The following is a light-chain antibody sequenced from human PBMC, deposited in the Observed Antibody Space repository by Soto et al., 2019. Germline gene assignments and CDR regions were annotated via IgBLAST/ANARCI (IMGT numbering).Light chain of an antibody. J-gene: IGKJ3*01. CDR1: QSVGRN. V-gene: IGKV3-15*01. CDR3: QEYSKWPLFT. CDR2: AAS. Sequence: IVVTQSPGILSVSPGDRATLSCRASQSVGRNLAWYQQKPGQAPTLLIYAASTRATGLPARFSGSGSGTDFTITISSLQSEDCAVYYCQEYSKWPLFTFGPGTRVD.